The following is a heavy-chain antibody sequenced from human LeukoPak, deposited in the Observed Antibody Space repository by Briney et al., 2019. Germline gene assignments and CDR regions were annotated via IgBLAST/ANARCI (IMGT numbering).Heavy chain of an antibody. CDR2: ISNSGGST. Sequence: PGGSLRLSCAASGFTFTTYAMSWVRQAPGKGLEWDSGISNSGGSTYYADSVKGRFTISRDNSKNTLYLQMNSLRAEDTAVYYCAEYYYYDSSGYQQYYFDYWGQGTLVTVSS. CDR1: GFTFTTYA. V-gene: IGHV3-23*01. CDR3: AEYYYYDSSGYQQYYFDY. J-gene: IGHJ4*02. D-gene: IGHD3-22*01.